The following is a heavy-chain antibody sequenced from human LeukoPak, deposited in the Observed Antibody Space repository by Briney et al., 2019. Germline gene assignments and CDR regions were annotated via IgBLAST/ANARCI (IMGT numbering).Heavy chain of an antibody. V-gene: IGHV4-34*01. Sequence: SETLSLTYAVYGGSFSGYYWSWIRQPPGKGLEWIGEINHSGSTNYNPSLKSRVTIPVDTSKNQFSLKLSSVTAADTAVYYCARGRDFWSGPKRVYVYWGQGTLVTVSS. J-gene: IGHJ4*02. D-gene: IGHD3-3*01. CDR3: ARGRDFWSGPKRVYVY. CDR2: INHSGST. CDR1: GGSFSGYY.